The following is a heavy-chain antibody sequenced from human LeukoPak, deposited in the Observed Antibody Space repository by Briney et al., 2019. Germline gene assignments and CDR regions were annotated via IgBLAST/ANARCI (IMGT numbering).Heavy chain of an antibody. CDR1: GFTFSSYG. D-gene: IGHD3-22*01. CDR2: ISGSGGST. CDR3: ATLSPTYYDSSGFDY. Sequence: PGGSLRLSCAASGFTFSSYGMSWVRQAPGKGLEGVSAISGSGGSTYYADSVKGRFTISRDNSKNTLYLQMNSLRAEDTAVYYCATLSPTYYDSSGFDYWGQGTLVTVSS. V-gene: IGHV3-23*01. J-gene: IGHJ4*02.